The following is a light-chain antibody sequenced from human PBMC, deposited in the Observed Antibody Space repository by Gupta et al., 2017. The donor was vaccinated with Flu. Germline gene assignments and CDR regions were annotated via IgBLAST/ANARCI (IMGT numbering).Light chain of an antibody. CDR3: QVWDSSPDHRGV. V-gene: IGLV3-21*02. Sequence: SYVLAQPPSVSVAPGQTARIACRRDNIGIRSVHWYQQKPGQAPVVVVYNDSDRPPGIPERFSGSNSGNTATLTISRVEAGDEADYYCQVWDSSPDHRGVFGGGTKLTVL. CDR1: NIGIRS. CDR2: NDS. J-gene: IGLJ3*02.